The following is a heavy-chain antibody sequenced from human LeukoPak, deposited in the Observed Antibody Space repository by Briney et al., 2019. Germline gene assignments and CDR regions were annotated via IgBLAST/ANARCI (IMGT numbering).Heavy chain of an antibody. D-gene: IGHD5-12*01. CDR3: ARESYIVATITGFDY. V-gene: IGHV1-69*05. CDR2: IIPIFGTA. Sequence: SVKVSCKASGGTFSSYAISWVRQAPGQGLEWMGRIIPIFGTANYAQKFQGRVTITTDQSTSTAYMELSSLRSEDTAVYYCARESYIVATITGFDYCGQGTLVTVSS. CDR1: GGTFSSYA. J-gene: IGHJ4*02.